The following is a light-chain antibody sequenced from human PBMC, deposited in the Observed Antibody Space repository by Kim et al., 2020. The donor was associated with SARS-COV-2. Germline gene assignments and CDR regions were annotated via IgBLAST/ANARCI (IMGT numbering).Light chain of an antibody. CDR3: NSRDISGNHVV. CDR1: SLRNFD. J-gene: IGLJ2*01. CDR2: YKS. V-gene: IGLV3-19*01. Sequence: SSELTQDPAVSVALGQTVRITCQGDSLRNFDANWYQQKPGQAPVLVIYYKSNRPSGIPDRFSGSSSGATASLTITEAQAEDEADYYCNSRDISGNHVVFGGGTQLTVL.